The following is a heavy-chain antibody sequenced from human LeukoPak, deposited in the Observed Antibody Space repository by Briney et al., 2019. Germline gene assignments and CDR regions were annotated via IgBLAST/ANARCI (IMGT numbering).Heavy chain of an antibody. CDR1: GFTFNTYW. J-gene: IGHJ4*02. CDR2: INGDGSST. V-gene: IGHV3-74*03. Sequence: GSLRLSCAASGFTFNTYWMHWVRQAPGKGLVWVSRINGDGSSTTCADSVKGRFTISRDNAKNMLYLQMNSLRAEDTAVYYCARDMEMATISGFDYWGQGTLVTVSS. CDR3: ARDMEMATISGFDY. D-gene: IGHD5-24*01.